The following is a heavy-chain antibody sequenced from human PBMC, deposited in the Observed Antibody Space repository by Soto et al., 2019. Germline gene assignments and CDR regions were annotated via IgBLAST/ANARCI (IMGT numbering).Heavy chain of an antibody. D-gene: IGHD3-3*01. Sequence: QVKLEQSGAEVKKPGASVRVSGKVPGYTHTELSMHWVTQAPGRGLEGMGGFDPEDGETIYAQKFQGRVTMTEDTSTDTAYMELSSLRSEDTAVYYCATFWSGYPYFDYWGQGTLVTVSS. CDR3: ATFWSGYPYFDY. V-gene: IGHV1-24*01. J-gene: IGHJ4*02. CDR2: FDPEDGET. CDR1: GYTHTELS.